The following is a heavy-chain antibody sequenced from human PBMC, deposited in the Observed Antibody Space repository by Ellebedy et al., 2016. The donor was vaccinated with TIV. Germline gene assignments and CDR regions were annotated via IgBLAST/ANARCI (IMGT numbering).Heavy chain of an antibody. CDR1: GFTFSTYS. D-gene: IGHD6-19*01. V-gene: IGHV3-21*01. J-gene: IGHJ5*02. CDR3: ARGRGAVAGTEFDP. Sequence: PGGSLRLSCAASGFTFSTYSVNWVRQAPGKGLEWVSSISSSSNYIYYAESVKGRFTVSRDDAKNSLYLQMNSLIADDTAVYYCARGRGAVAGTEFDPWGQGTLVTVSS. CDR2: ISSSSNYI.